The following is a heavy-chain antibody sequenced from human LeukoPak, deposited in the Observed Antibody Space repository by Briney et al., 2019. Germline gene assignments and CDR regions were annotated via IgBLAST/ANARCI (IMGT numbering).Heavy chain of an antibody. CDR3: ARGLPNYDILTGYAFGY. Sequence: SVKVSCKASGGTFNTYAISWVRQAPGQGLEWMGGIIPIFGTSNYAQKFQGRVTITADESTSTAYMELSSLRSEDTAVYYCARGLPNYDILTGYAFGYWGQGTLVTVSS. D-gene: IGHD3-9*01. CDR1: GGTFNTYA. J-gene: IGHJ4*02. V-gene: IGHV1-69*13. CDR2: IIPIFGTS.